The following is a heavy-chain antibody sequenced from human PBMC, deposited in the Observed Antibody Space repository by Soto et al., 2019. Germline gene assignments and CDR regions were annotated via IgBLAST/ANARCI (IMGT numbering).Heavy chain of an antibody. D-gene: IGHD3-3*01. CDR2: INAGNGNT. J-gene: IGHJ5*02. CDR3: ARESVSISGMATPYNWFDP. V-gene: IGHV1-3*05. Sequence: QVQLVQSGAEEKKPGASVKVSCKGSGYTFTRYAMHWVRQAPGQRLEWMGSINAGNGNTRYSQKFRGRVTITRDTSANTAYMELSSLRFEDTAVYFCARESVSISGMATPYNWFDPWGQGTLVTVSS. CDR1: GYTFTRYA.